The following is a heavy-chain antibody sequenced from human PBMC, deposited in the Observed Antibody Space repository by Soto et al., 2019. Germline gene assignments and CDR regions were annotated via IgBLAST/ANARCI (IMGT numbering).Heavy chain of an antibody. J-gene: IGHJ5*02. CDR1: GGSFSGYY. CDR3: AGGFGLRFLEWLLRPGFDP. D-gene: IGHD3-3*01. V-gene: IGHV4-34*01. Sequence: PSETLSLTCAVYGGSFSGYYWSWIRQPPGKGLEWIGEINHSGSTNYNPSLKSRVTISVDTSKNQFSLKLSSVTAADTAVYYCAGGFGLRFLEWLLRPGFDPWGHGTLVTVSS. CDR2: INHSGST.